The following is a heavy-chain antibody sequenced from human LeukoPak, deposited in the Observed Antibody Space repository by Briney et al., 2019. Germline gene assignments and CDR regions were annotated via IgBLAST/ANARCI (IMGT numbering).Heavy chain of an antibody. J-gene: IGHJ4*02. CDR1: GFTFSSYA. Sequence: GGSLRLSCAASGFTFSSYAMHWVRQAPGKGLEWVAVISYDGSNKYYADSVKGRFTISRDNSKSTLYLQMNSLRAEDTAVYYCARRKVATADYWGQGTLVTVSS. CDR2: ISYDGSNK. V-gene: IGHV3-30*04. CDR3: ARRKVATADY. D-gene: IGHD5-12*01.